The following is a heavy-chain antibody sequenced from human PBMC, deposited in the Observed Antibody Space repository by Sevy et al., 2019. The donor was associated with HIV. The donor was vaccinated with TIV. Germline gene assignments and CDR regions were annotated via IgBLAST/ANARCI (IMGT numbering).Heavy chain of an antibody. CDR2: ISGSGGST. CDR1: GFTFSSYA. J-gene: IGHJ6*02. CDR3: AKETPKTGYSSGPHRYDDYYGMDV. D-gene: IGHD6-19*01. V-gene: IGHV3-23*01. Sequence: GGYLRLSCAASGFTFSSYAMSWVRQAPGKGLEWVSAISGSGGSTYYADSVKGRFTISIDNSKNTLYLQMNSLTAEDTAVYYCAKETPKTGYSSGPHRYDDYYGMDVWGQGTTVTVSS.